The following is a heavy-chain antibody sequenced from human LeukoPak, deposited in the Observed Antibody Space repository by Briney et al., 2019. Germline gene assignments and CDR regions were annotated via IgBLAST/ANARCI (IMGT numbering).Heavy chain of an antibody. CDR2: IKSKTGGGTT. CDR3: TTDNEYYGMDV. J-gene: IGHJ6*02. CDR1: GFTFSSYW. Sequence: GGSLRLSCAASGFTFSSYWMSWVRQAPGQGLEWVGRIKSKTGGGTTDYAAPLKGRFTISSDDSKNTIYLQINSLKTDDTAVYYCTTDNEYYGMDVWGQGTTVTVSS. D-gene: IGHD1-1*01. V-gene: IGHV3-15*01.